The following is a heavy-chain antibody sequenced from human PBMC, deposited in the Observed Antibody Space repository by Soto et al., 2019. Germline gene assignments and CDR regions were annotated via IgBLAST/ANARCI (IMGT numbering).Heavy chain of an antibody. CDR1: GGSISSSNW. CDR3: ARVGIVVANTRGGIVN. D-gene: IGHD3-22*01. V-gene: IGHV4-4*02. Sequence: QVQLQESGPGLVKPSGTLSLTCAVSGGSISSSNWWSWVCQPPGKGLEWIGEICHSGSTNYNPSLKCRVTKSVDKSKNQFSLKRGSVTAAGTAVYYCARVGIVVANTRGGIVNWGHGTLVTVSS. CDR2: ICHSGST. J-gene: IGHJ4*01.